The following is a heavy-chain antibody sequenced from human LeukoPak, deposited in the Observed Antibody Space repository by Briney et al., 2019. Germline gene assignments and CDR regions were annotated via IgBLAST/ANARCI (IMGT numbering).Heavy chain of an antibody. V-gene: IGHV4-59*01. CDR2: IYYSGST. Sequence: PSETLSLTCTVPGGSISSYYWSWIRQPPGKGLEWIGYIYYSGSTNYNPSLKSRVTISVDTSKNQFSLKLSSVTAADTAVYYCARGQRYSSSWYSPFYFDYWGQGTLVTVSS. J-gene: IGHJ4*02. CDR1: GGSISSYY. CDR3: ARGQRYSSSWYSPFYFDY. D-gene: IGHD6-13*01.